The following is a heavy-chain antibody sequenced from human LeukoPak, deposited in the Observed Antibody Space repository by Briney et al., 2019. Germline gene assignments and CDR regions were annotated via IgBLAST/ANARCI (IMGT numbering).Heavy chain of an antibody. CDR3: ARSQTGGTFDY. D-gene: IGHD1-26*01. CDR1: GASIRSGDYY. V-gene: IGHV4-30-4*01. Sequence: SETLSLTCTVPGASIRSGDYYWSWIRQPPGKGLEWIGYIYDSGSTYYNPSLKSRVTISVDTSKNQFSLKLSSVTPEDTAVYYCARSQTGGTFDYWGQGALVTVSS. CDR2: IYDSGST. J-gene: IGHJ4*02.